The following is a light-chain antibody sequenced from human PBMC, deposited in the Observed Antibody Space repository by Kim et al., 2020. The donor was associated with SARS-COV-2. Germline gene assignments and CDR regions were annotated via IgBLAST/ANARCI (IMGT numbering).Light chain of an antibody. CDR1: QSIRNNY. CDR2: GAS. V-gene: IGKV3-20*01. CDR3: LHVGGSPIHT. Sequence: EIVLTQSPGTLSLSPGERATLSCRASQSIRNNYLTWYQHKPGQTPRLLIYGASSRAAGIPDRFSGSGSGTDFTLSISRLEPEDFAVYYCLHVGGSPIHTCGQGTKLEI. J-gene: IGKJ2*01.